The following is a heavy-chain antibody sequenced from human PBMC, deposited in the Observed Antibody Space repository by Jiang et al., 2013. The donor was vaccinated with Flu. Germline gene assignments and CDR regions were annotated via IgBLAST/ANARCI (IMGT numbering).Heavy chain of an antibody. D-gene: IGHD5-24*01. J-gene: IGHJ4*02. V-gene: IGHV3-11*05. CDR3: ARALEMATTIDY. Sequence: YMSWIRQXPGKGLEWVSYISSSSSYTNYADSVKGRFTISRDNAKNSLYLQMNSLRAEDTAVYYCARALEMATTIDYWDQGTLVTVSS. CDR2: ISSSSSYT. CDR1: Y.